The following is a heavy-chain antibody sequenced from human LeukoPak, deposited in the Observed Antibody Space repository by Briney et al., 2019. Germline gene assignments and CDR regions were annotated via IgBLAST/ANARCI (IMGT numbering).Heavy chain of an antibody. J-gene: IGHJ4*02. Sequence: ASVTVSFRASGYTFTTHDINWVRPATGQGLEWMGWMSPNSGDTGYAQKFQGRVTMTSDSSISTAFMELSSLRSEDTAIYYCVRTPPNWGFDYWGQGTLVTVSS. CDR2: MSPNSGDT. CDR1: GYTFTTHD. CDR3: VRTPPNWGFDY. D-gene: IGHD7-27*01. V-gene: IGHV1-8*01.